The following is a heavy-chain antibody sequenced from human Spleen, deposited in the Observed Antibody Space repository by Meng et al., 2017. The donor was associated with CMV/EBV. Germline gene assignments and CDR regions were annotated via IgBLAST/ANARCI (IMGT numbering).Heavy chain of an antibody. CDR1: GFTFSGSA. V-gene: IGHV3-73*01. D-gene: IGHD3-10*01. Sequence: GESLKISCAASGFTFSGSAMHWVRQASGKGLEWVGRIRSKANSDATAYAASVKGRFTISRDDSKNTAYLQMNSLKTEDTAVYYCTGGSGSAYWGQGTLVTVSS. J-gene: IGHJ4*02. CDR3: TGGSGSAY. CDR2: IRSKANSDAT.